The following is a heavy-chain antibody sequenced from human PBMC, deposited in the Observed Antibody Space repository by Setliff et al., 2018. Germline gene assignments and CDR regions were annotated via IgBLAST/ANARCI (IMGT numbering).Heavy chain of an antibody. Sequence: PSETLSLTCAVYGGSSSGYYWSWIRQPPGKRLEWIGEIIHSGSTNYNPSLKSRVTISMDTSKNQFSLKVSSVTAADTAVYYCAKAANIATAWAYYYYGMDVWGQGTTVTVSS. D-gene: IGHD6-13*01. J-gene: IGHJ6*02. CDR3: AKAANIATAWAYYYYGMDV. CDR1: GGSSSGYY. V-gene: IGHV4-34*12. CDR2: IIHSGST.